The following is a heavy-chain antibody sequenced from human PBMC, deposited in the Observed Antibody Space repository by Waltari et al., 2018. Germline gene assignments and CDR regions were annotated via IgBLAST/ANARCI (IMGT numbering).Heavy chain of an antibody. CDR1: GFTVTTNY. V-gene: IGHV3-53*01. CDR3: ARGSPKGTNWGCLDS. J-gene: IGHJ4*02. D-gene: IGHD7-27*01. Sequence: EVQLVESGGGLIQPGGSLRLSCAASGFTVTTNYMNWVRQAPGKGPEWVSCIYGGGNTDYGDSVKGRFIISRDDSKNTVYLQMNSLRAEDTAVYYCARGSPKGTNWGCLDSWGQGALVTVSS. CDR2: IYGGGNT.